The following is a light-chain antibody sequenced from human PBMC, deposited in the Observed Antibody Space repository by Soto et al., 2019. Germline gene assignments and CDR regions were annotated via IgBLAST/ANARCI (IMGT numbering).Light chain of an antibody. CDR1: LGIRND. J-gene: IGKJ1*01. V-gene: IGKV1-17*01. Sequence: DIQMTQSPSSLSASVGDRVTITCRASLGIRNDLGWYQHKPGKAPKLLIYKASSLESGVPSRFSGSGSGTEFTLTISSLQPDDFATYYCQQYNTYPAFGQGTKVDIK. CDR2: KAS. CDR3: QQYNTYPA.